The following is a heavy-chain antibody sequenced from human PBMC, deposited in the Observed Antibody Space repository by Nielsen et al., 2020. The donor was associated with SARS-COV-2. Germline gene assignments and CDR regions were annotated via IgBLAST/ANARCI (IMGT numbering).Heavy chain of an antibody. Sequence: ASVKVSCKASGYTFTSYGISWVRQAPGQGLEWRGWISAYNGNTNYAQKLQGRVTMTTDTSTSTAYMELRSLRSDDTAVYYCARAVEQWLVPYYFDYWGQGTLVTVSS. V-gene: IGHV1-18*01. J-gene: IGHJ4*02. CDR2: ISAYNGNT. CDR1: GYTFTSYG. D-gene: IGHD6-19*01. CDR3: ARAVEQWLVPYYFDY.